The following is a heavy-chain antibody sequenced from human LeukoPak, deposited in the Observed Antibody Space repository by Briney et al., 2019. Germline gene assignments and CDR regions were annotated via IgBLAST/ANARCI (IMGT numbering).Heavy chain of an antibody. J-gene: IGHJ4*02. V-gene: IGHV3-74*01. D-gene: IGHD6-6*01. CDR3: ARGLSGYASSLGY. CDR1: GFTFSSYC. Sequence: PGGSLRLSCAASGFTFSSYCMHWVRQAPGKGLVWVSRINSDGSSTSYADSVRGRFSISRDNAKNTLYLQMNSLRAEDTAVYYCARGLSGYASSLGYWGQRTLVTVSA. CDR2: INSDGSST.